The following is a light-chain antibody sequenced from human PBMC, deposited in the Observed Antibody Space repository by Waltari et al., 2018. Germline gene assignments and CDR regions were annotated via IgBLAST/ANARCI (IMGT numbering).Light chain of an antibody. V-gene: IGKV1-9*01. CDR2: GAS. CDR3: QQLSSYLSIT. Sequence: DTQLTQSPSFLSASVGDRVTITCRASQGISSYLAWYQQKPGKAPKLLIYGASTLQSGVPSRFSGSGSGTEFTLTISSLQPEDLATYYCQQLSSYLSITFGQGTRLEIK. CDR1: QGISSY. J-gene: IGKJ5*01.